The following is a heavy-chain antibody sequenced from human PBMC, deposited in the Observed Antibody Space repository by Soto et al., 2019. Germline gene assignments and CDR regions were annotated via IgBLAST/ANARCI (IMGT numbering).Heavy chain of an antibody. V-gene: IGHV1-18*01. CDR3: ARGIVATITRIVVDYYGMDV. CDR2: ISAYNGNT. J-gene: IGHJ6*02. D-gene: IGHD5-12*01. Sequence: QVQLVQSGAEVKKPGASVKVSCKASGYTFTSYGISWVRQAPGQGLEWMGWISAYNGNTNYAQKLQGRVTMTTDTSTSTAYMELRSLRSDETAVYYCARGIVATITRIVVDYYGMDVWGQGTTVTVSS. CDR1: GYTFTSYG.